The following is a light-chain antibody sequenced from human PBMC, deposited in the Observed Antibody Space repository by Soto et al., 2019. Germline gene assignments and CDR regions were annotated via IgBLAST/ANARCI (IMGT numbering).Light chain of an antibody. V-gene: IGKV3-20*01. CDR2: GAS. CDR1: QSVSSNQ. J-gene: IGKJ1*01. CDR3: QQYSSSPRT. Sequence: IVLTQSPCTLSLSPGERATLSCRASQSVSSNQLAWYQQKPAQAPRLLIYGASIRATGIPGRFSGSGSGTDFILSISRLEPEDFAVYYCQQYSSSPRTFGQGTKVDIK.